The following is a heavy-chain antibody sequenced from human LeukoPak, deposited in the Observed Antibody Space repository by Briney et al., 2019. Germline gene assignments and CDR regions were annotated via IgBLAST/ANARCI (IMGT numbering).Heavy chain of an antibody. V-gene: IGHV3-9*01. CDR2: ISWNSGSI. Sequence: GRSLRLSCAASGFTFDDYAMHWVRQAPGKGLEWVSGISWNSGSIGYADSVKGRFTISRDNAKNSLYLQMNSLRAEDTALYYCAKDTGGYCSSTSCPSYYGMDVWGQGTTVTVSS. CDR3: AKDTGGYCSSTSCPSYYGMDV. J-gene: IGHJ6*02. CDR1: GFTFDDYA. D-gene: IGHD2-2*01.